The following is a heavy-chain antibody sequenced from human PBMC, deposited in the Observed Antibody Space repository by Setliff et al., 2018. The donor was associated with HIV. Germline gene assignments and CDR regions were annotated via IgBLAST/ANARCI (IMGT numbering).Heavy chain of an antibody. D-gene: IGHD3-22*01. V-gene: IGHV4-38-2*02. CDR2: TYHDGTT. CDR1: GFSITRSYY. CDR3: ARLTTTYYYDSSAYYHPV. Sequence: SETLSLTCTVSGFSITRSYYWGWMRQPPGKGLEWIGSTYHDGTTHYNPSLKSRVTLSVDTSKNQFSLNLSSVTAADTAVFYCARLTTTYYYDSSAYYHPVWGQGTLVTVSS. J-gene: IGHJ4*02.